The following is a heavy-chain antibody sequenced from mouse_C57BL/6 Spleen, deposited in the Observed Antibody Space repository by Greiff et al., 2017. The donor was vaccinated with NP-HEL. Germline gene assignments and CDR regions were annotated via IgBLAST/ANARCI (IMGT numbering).Heavy chain of an antibody. V-gene: IGHV1-64*01. CDR2: IHPNSGST. Sequence: VQLQQPGAELVKPGASVKLSCKASGYTFTSYWMHWVKQRPGQGLEWIGKIHPNSGSTNYNEKFKSKATLTVDKSSSTAYMQLSSLTSEYSAVYCCAKKGNNYAMDYWGQGTSVTVSS. D-gene: IGHD2-1*01. J-gene: IGHJ4*01. CDR3: AKKGNNYAMDY. CDR1: GYTFTSYW.